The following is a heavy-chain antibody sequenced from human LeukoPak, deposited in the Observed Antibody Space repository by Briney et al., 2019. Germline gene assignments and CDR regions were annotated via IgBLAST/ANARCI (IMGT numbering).Heavy chain of an antibody. CDR3: ARDYGPGRVDYFDS. CDR2: ISTYNGNT. CDR1: GYTFTSYG. J-gene: IGHJ4*02. D-gene: IGHD3-10*01. Sequence: ASAKVSCKASGYTFTSYGISWVRQAPGQGLEWMGWISTYNGNTYYAQNLKGRVTMTTDTSTSTAYMELRSLRSDDTAVYYCARDYGPGRVDYFDSWGQGSLVTVSS. V-gene: IGHV1-18*01.